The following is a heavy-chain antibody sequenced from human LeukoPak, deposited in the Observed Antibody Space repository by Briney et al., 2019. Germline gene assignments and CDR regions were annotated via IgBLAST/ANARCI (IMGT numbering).Heavy chain of an antibody. CDR1: GGTFSSYA. D-gene: IGHD6-13*01. V-gene: IGHV1-69*13. J-gene: IGHJ1*01. CDR3: ARGQGRGRRSSRYPPAAEYFQH. CDR2: IIPIFGTA. Sequence: ASVKVSCKASGGTFSSYAISWVRQAPGQGLEWMGGIIPIFGTANYAQKFQGRVTITADESTSTAYMELSSLRSEDTAVYYCARGQGRGRRSSRYPPAAEYFQHWGQGTLVTVSS.